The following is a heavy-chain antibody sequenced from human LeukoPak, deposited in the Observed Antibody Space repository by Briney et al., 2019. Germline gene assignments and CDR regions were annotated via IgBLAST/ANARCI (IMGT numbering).Heavy chain of an antibody. CDR2: INPNSGGT. D-gene: IGHD6-13*01. J-gene: IGHJ4*02. Sequence: GASVKVSCKASGYTFTGYYMHWVRQAPGQGLEWMGRINPNSGGTNYAQKFQGRVTMTRDTSISTAYMELSRLRPDDTAVYYCARARFKGYSSSWYTSWGQGTLVTVSS. CDR3: ARARFKGYSSSWYTS. V-gene: IGHV1-2*06. CDR1: GYTFTGYY.